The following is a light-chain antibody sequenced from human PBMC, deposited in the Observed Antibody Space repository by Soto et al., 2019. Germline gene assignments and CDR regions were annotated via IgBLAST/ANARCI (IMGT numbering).Light chain of an antibody. CDR2: AAS. CDR3: QESFSPLYT. Sequence: DIQLTQSPSSLSASVGDRVTITCRASQTIHNFLNWYQQTPGKAPKLLIYAASNLRGGVPSRFSGGGSGTDFTLTINSLQPEDFATYYGQESFSPLYTFGRGTMLDI. V-gene: IGKV1-39*01. CDR1: QTIHNF. J-gene: IGKJ2*01.